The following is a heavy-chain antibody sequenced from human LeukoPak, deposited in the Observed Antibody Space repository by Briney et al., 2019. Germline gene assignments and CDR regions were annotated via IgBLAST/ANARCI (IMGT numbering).Heavy chain of an antibody. CDR3: ARESLLIAAPFDY. Sequence: GGSLRLSCAASGFTFSSYWMHWVRQAPGKGLVWVSRINTDGSSTSYADSVKGRFTISRDNAKNTLYLQMNSLRAEDTAVYYCARESLLIAAPFDYWGQGTLVTVSS. CDR2: INTDGSST. J-gene: IGHJ4*02. D-gene: IGHD6-6*01. V-gene: IGHV3-74*01. CDR1: GFTFSSYW.